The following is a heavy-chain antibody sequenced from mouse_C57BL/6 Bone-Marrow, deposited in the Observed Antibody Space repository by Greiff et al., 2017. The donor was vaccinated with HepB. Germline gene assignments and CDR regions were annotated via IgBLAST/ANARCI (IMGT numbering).Heavy chain of an antibody. J-gene: IGHJ3*01. D-gene: IGHD1-1*01. CDR3: VRSPSYYGSSWFAY. V-gene: IGHV10-3*01. Sequence: EVQRVESGGGLVQPKGSLKLSCAASGFTFNTYAMHWVRQAPGKGLEWVARIRSKSSNYATYYADSVKDRFTISRDDSQSMLYLQMNNLKTEDTAMYCCVRSPSYYGSSWFAYWGQGTLVTVSA. CDR2: IRSKSSNYAT. CDR1: GFTFNTYA.